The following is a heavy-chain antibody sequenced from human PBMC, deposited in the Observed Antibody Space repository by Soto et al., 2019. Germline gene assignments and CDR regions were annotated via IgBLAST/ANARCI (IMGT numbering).Heavy chain of an antibody. J-gene: IGHJ4*02. CDR2: ISAYNGNT. V-gene: IGHV1-18*01. CDR1: GYTKTSRS. CDR3: ARDRGIAVAGTPPYFDY. Sequence: SAEVSSKDSGYTKTSRSISWARHDKEQGLEWMGWISAYNGNTNYAQKLQGRVTMTTDTSTSTAYMELRSLRSDDTAVYYCARDRGIAVAGTPPYFDYWGQGTLVTVSS. D-gene: IGHD6-19*01.